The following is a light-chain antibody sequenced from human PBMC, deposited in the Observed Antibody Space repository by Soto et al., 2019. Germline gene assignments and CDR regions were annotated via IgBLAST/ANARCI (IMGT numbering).Light chain of an antibody. CDR3: SSYTSSSTYV. CDR1: SSDVAGYNY. J-gene: IGLJ1*01. V-gene: IGLV2-14*01. Sequence: QSALTQPASVSGSPGQSITISCTGISSDVAGYNYVSWYQQHPGKAPKLMIYEVSNRPSGVSSRFSGSKSGNTASLTISGLQAEDEADYYCSSYTSSSTYVFGPGTKLTVL. CDR2: EVS.